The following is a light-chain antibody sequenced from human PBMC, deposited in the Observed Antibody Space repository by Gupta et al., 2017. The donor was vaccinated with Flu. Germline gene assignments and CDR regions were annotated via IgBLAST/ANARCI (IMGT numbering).Light chain of an antibody. V-gene: IGKV1-5*03. Sequence: DIQMTQSPSTLSASVGDRVTITCRASQNIDKWLAWYQRKPGKPPHLIIYKASTVEDRVPSRFSGSGSGTEFTLTISSQQPDDFATYFCQHEARSPWTFGQGTXVEIK. J-gene: IGKJ1*01. CDR2: KAS. CDR3: QHEARSPWT. CDR1: QNIDKW.